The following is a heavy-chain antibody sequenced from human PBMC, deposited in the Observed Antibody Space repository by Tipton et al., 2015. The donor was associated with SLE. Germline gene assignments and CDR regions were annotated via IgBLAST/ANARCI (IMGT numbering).Heavy chain of an antibody. CDR1: GASIRSYY. D-gene: IGHD1-1*01. V-gene: IGHV4-59*01. CDR3: ARDSLSGDNWFDP. Sequence: LRLSCTVSGASIRSYYWSWIRQPPGKGLEWIGNIYNSWSTNYNPSLKSRVTMSLDTSKNQFSLKLSSVTAADTAVYYCARDSLSGDNWFDPWGQGTLVTVSS. J-gene: IGHJ5*02. CDR2: IYNSWST.